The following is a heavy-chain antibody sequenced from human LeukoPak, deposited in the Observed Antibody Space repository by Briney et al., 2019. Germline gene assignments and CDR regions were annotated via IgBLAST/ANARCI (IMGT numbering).Heavy chain of an antibody. CDR2: IYYSGST. Sequence: PSETLSLTCTVSGGSISSYYWSWIRQPPGKGLEWIGYIYYSGSTNYNPSLKSRVTISVDTSKNQFSLKLSSVTAADTAVYYCARNRGYSYGLPPFDPWGQGTLVTVSS. J-gene: IGHJ5*02. V-gene: IGHV4-59*12. CDR3: ARNRGYSYGLPPFDP. D-gene: IGHD5-18*01. CDR1: GGSISSYY.